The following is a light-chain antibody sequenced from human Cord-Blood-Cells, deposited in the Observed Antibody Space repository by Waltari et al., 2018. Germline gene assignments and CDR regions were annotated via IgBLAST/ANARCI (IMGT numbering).Light chain of an antibody. Sequence: VLAHCPVTLHWARGARASHTCRASQSVSSSYLAWYQQKPGQAPRLLIYGASSRATGIPDRFSGSGSGTDFTLTISRLEPEDFAVYYCQQYGSSPLTFGGGTKVEIK. CDR1: QSVSSSY. CDR3: QQYGSSPLT. CDR2: GAS. V-gene: IGKV3-20*01. J-gene: IGKJ4*01.